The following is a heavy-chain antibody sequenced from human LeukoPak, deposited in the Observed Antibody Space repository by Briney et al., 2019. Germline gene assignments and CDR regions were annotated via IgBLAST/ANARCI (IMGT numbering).Heavy chain of an antibody. CDR2: IYHRGNT. D-gene: IGHD2-2*01. Sequence: SSETLSLTCTVSSYSISSGYYWGWIRQPPGKGLEWIGSIYHRGNTFYNPSLKSRVTMSVDTSKNQFSLKLSSVTAADTAVYYCARSYCTSTSCSEVYYFDYWGQGTLVTVSS. CDR1: SYSISSGYY. V-gene: IGHV4-38-2*02. CDR3: ARSYCTSTSCSEVYYFDY. J-gene: IGHJ4*02.